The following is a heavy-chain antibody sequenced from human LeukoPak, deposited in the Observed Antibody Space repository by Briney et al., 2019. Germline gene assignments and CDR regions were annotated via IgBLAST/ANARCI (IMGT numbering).Heavy chain of an antibody. CDR2: IRYDGSNK. Sequence: PGGSLRLSCAASGFTFGSYWMHWVRQAPGKGLEWVAFIRYDGSNKYYADSVKGRFTISRDNSKNTLYLQMNSLRAEDTAVYYCAKDLWWLSTFDYYYMDVWGKGTTVTVSS. CDR3: AKDLWWLSTFDYYYMDV. V-gene: IGHV3-30*02. D-gene: IGHD2-8*02. CDR1: GFTFGSYW. J-gene: IGHJ6*03.